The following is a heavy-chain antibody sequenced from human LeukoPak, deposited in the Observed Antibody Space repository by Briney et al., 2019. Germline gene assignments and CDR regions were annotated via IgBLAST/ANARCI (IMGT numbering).Heavy chain of an antibody. CDR1: GYTFTGYY. V-gene: IGHV1-2*02. D-gene: IGHD3-10*01. CDR2: INPNSGGT. Sequence: ASVKVSCKASGYTFTGYYMHWVRQAPGQGLEWMGWINPNSGGTNHAQNFQGRVTMTRDTPIRTVYMELSRLRSDDTAVYYCANTYALGNYYKGGFDPWGQGTLVTVSS. J-gene: IGHJ5*02. CDR3: ANTYALGNYYKGGFDP.